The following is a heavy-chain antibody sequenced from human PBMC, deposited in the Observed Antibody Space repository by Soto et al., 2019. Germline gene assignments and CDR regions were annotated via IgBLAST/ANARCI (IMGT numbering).Heavy chain of an antibody. CDR3: ARLKYDFWSVAFDY. D-gene: IGHD3-3*01. CDR1: GGSISSSSYD. Sequence: SETLSLTCTVSGGSISSSSYDWGWIRQPPGKGLEWIGRIYYSGSTYYNPSLKSRVTISVDTSKNQFSLKLSSVTAADTAVYSCARLKYDFWSVAFDYWGQGTRVTVS. V-gene: IGHV4-39*01. J-gene: IGHJ4*02. CDR2: IYYSGST.